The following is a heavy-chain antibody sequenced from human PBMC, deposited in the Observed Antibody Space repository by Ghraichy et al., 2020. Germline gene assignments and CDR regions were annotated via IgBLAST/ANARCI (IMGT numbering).Heavy chain of an antibody. CDR3: TADLPAFAGGDFDY. CDR2: IKSEYDGGTT. V-gene: IGHV3-15*01. D-gene: IGHD6-13*01. J-gene: IGHJ4*02. CDR1: GFTFSSAW. Sequence: GGSLRLSCAASGFTFSSAWMNWVRQAPGKGPEWVGRIKSEYDGGTTDYATPVKGRFTVSRDDLKNTLFLQMNSLIIEDTAVYYCTADLPAFAGGDFDYWGQGALVTVSS.